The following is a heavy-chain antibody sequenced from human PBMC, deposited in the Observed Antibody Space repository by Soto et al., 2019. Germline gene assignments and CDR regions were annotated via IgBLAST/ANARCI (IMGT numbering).Heavy chain of an antibody. CDR2: IYHSGST. V-gene: IGHV4-4*02. CDR1: GGSISSSNW. Sequence: SETLSLTCAVSGGSISSSNWWSWVRQPPGKGLEWIGEIYHSGSTNYNPSLKSRVTISVDKSKNQFSLKLSSVTAADTAVYYCARGVDYGDYDQRLYFDYWGQGTLVTVSS. J-gene: IGHJ4*02. D-gene: IGHD4-17*01. CDR3: ARGVDYGDYDQRLYFDY.